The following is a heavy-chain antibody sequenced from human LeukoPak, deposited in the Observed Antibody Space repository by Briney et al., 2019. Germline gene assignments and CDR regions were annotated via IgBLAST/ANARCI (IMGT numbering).Heavy chain of an antibody. CDR3: ARGGSSWEGNYFDY. J-gene: IGHJ4*02. CDR2: ISYDGSNK. D-gene: IGHD6-13*01. V-gene: IGHV3-30*03. CDR1: GFTFSSYG. Sequence: GGSLRLSCAASGFTFSSYGMHWVRQAPGKGLEWVAVISYDGSNKYYADSVKGRFTISRDNSKNTLYLQMNSLRAEDTAVYYCARGGSSWEGNYFDYWGQGTLVTVSS.